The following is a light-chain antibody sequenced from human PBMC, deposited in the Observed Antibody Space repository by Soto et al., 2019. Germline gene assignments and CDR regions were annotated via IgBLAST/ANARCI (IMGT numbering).Light chain of an antibody. CDR3: SSYTGSTTVV. CDR1: SSDVGGYNY. Sequence: QSALTQPASVSGSPGQSITISCTGSSSDVGGYNYVSWYQQYPGRSPKLMIFEVSLRPAGVSNRFSGSKSGNTASLNISGLQAEDEADYYCSSYTGSTTVVFGGGTKLTVL. J-gene: IGLJ2*01. CDR2: EVS. V-gene: IGLV2-14*01.